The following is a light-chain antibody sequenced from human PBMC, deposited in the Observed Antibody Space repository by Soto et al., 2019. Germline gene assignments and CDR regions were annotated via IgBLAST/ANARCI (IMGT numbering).Light chain of an antibody. CDR2: DNN. J-gene: IGLJ2*01. V-gene: IGLV1-51*01. Sequence: QSVLTQPPSVSAAPGQKVTISCSGSSSNIGNNYVSWYQQLPGTAPKLLIYDNNKRPSGIPDRFSGSKSGTSATLGITGLQTGDEADYHCGTWDTSLSGGVFGGGTQLTVL. CDR3: GTWDTSLSGGV. CDR1: SSNIGNNY.